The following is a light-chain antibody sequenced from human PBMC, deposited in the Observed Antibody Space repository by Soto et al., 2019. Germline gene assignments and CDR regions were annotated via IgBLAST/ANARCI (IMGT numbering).Light chain of an antibody. CDR2: EVS. CDR3: SSYATGSNSPYA. CDR1: TSDVGGSNY. V-gene: IGLV2-14*01. Sequence: QSVLTQPASVSGSPGQSITISCTGTTSDVGGSNYVSWFQHHPGKAPKLVIFEVSNRPSGVSNRISGSKSGNTASLTISGLQAEDEADYYCSSYATGSNSPYAFGTGTKLTVL. J-gene: IGLJ1*01.